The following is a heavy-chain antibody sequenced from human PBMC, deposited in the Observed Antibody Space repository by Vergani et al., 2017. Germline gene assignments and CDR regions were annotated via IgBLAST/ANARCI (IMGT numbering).Heavy chain of an antibody. J-gene: IGHJ2*01. CDR3: ARVVRDPGPVFDL. CDR1: GYTFTGYY. D-gene: IGHD2-21*01. CDR2: INPNSGGT. V-gene: IGHV1-2*02. Sequence: QVQLVQSGAEVKKPGASVKVSCKASGYTFTGYYMHWVRQAPGQGLEWMGWINPNSGGTNYAQKFQGRVTMTTDTSTSTAYMELRSLRSDDTAVYYCARVVRDPGPVFDLWGRGTLVTVSS.